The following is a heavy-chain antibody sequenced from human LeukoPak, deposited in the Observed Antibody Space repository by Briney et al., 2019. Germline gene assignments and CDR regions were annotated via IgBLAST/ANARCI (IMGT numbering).Heavy chain of an antibody. V-gene: IGHV3-53*01. J-gene: IGHJ4*02. D-gene: IGHD4-17*01. CDR3: ATTPYGDYGERY. CDR2: IYSGGST. CDR1: GFTVSSNY. Sequence: GGSLRLSCAASGFTVSSNYMSWVRQAPGKGLEWVSVIYSGGSTYYADSVKGRFTISRDNSKNTLYLQMNSLRAEDTAVYYCATTPYGDYGERYWGQGTLVTVSS.